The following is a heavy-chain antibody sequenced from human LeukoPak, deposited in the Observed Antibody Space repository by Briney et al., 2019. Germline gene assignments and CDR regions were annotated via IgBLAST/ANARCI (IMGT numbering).Heavy chain of an antibody. CDR2: ISPYNANT. D-gene: IGHD3-9*01. J-gene: IGHJ4*02. Sequence: ASVKVSCKASGDTFSSYGFSWVRQAPGQGLEWMGWISPYNANTNYAQKLQGRVTMTKDTSTSTAYMELRSLRSDDTAVYYCARALTKGHSIDLYYFGYWGQGTLVTVSS. CDR3: ARALTKGHSIDLYYFGY. CDR1: GDTFSSYG. V-gene: IGHV1-18*01.